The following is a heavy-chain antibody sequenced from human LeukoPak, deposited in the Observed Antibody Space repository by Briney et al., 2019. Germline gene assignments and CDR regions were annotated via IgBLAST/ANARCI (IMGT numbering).Heavy chain of an antibody. CDR2: IYYSGST. Sequence: KPSETLSLTCTVSGGSISSYYWSWNRQPPGKGLEWIGYIYYSGSTNYNPSLKSRVTISVDTSKNQFSLKLSSVTAADTAVYYCATLPSSTTHDAFDIWGQGTMVTVSS. V-gene: IGHV4-59*01. J-gene: IGHJ3*02. CDR1: GGSISSYY. D-gene: IGHD1-1*01. CDR3: ATLPSSTTHDAFDI.